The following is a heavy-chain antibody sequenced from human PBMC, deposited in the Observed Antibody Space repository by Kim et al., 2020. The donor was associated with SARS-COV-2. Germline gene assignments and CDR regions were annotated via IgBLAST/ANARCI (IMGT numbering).Heavy chain of an antibody. CDR3: ARGFYALGYYYVMDV. D-gene: IGHD3-16*01. Sequence: AESVKGRFTISRDNAKNSLYLQMTSLRDEDTAVYYCARGFYALGYYYVMDVWGQGTTATVSS. J-gene: IGHJ6*02. V-gene: IGHV3-48*02.